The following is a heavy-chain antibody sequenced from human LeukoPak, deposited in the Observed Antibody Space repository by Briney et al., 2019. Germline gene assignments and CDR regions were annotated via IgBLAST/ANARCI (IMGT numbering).Heavy chain of an antibody. V-gene: IGHV4-31*03. CDR3: ARERHYDSSGPTWFDP. CDR2: IYYSGST. Sequence: SQTLSLTCTVSGGSISSGGYYWSWIRQHPGKGLEWIGYIYYSGSTYYNPSLKSRVTISVDTSKNQFSLKLSSVTAADTAVYYCARERHYDSSGPTWFDPWGQGTLVTVSS. J-gene: IGHJ5*02. D-gene: IGHD3-22*01. CDR1: GGSISSGGYY.